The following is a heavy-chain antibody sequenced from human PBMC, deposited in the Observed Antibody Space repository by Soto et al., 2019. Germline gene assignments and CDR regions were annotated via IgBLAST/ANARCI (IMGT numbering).Heavy chain of an antibody. J-gene: IGHJ4*02. CDR1: GYPFTSYD. V-gene: IGHV1-8*01. Sequence: QVQLVQSGAEVKKPGASVKVSCRVSGYPFTSYDINWCGRPTGQGLEWMGWMNPNSGNTGYAQKFQGRVTMTRNTSISTAYMELSSLRSEDTAVYYCARGLRWREWGQGTLVTVSS. CDR3: ARGLRWRE. CDR2: MNPNSGNT. D-gene: IGHD2-21*01.